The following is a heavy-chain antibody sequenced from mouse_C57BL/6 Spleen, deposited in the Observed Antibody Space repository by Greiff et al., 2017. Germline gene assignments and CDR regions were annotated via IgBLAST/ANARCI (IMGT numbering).Heavy chain of an antibody. V-gene: IGHV3-6*01. D-gene: IGHD3-3*01. CDR1: GYSITSGYY. Sequence: EVKLMESGPGLVKPSQSLSLTCSFTGYSITSGYYWNWIRQFPGNKLEWMGYISYDGSNNYNPSLKNRISITRDTSKNQFFLKLNSVTTEDTATYYCAREGGTHYFDYWGQGTTLTVSS. CDR3: AREGGTHYFDY. J-gene: IGHJ2*01. CDR2: ISYDGSN.